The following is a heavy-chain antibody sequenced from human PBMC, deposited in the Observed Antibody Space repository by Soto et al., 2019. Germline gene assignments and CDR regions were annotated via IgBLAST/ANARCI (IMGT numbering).Heavy chain of an antibody. D-gene: IGHD3-16*02. J-gene: IGHJ2*01. Sequence: QVQLVQSGAEVKKPGASVKVSCKVSGYTLTELSMHWVRQAPGKGLEWMGGFDPEDGETIYAQKFQGRVTMTEDTSTDPAYMELSSLRSEDTAVYYCATAMITFGGVIPPYFDLWGRGTLVTVSS. CDR2: FDPEDGET. V-gene: IGHV1-24*01. CDR3: ATAMITFGGVIPPYFDL. CDR1: GYTLTELS.